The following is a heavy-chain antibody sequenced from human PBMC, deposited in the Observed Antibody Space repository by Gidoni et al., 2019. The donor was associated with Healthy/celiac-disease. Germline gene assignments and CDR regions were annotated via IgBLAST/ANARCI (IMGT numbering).Heavy chain of an antibody. CDR2: IYYSGSP. Sequence: VQLQESGPGLVTPSQTLSLTCTFSGGSISRGGYYWSWIRPHPGKGLEWIGYIYYSGSPYYNPSLKSRVTISVDTSKNQFSLKLSSVTAADTAVDYCARVTLITNDAFDIWGQGTMVTVSS. CDR3: ARVTLITNDAFDI. D-gene: IGHD3-10*01. V-gene: IGHV4-31*03. J-gene: IGHJ3*02. CDR1: GGSISRGGYY.